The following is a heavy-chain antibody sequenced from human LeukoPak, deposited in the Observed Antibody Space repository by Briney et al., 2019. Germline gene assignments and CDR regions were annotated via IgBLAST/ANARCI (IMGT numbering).Heavy chain of an antibody. D-gene: IGHD3-9*01. Sequence: GGSLRLSCAASGFTFSDYYMSWIRQAPGKGLEWVSYISSSGSTIYYADSVKGRFTISRDNAKNSLYLQMNSLRAEDTAVYYCARVLRYFDWLLPNYYYYYMDVWGKGTTVTISS. CDR2: ISSSGSTI. V-gene: IGHV3-11*01. CDR1: GFTFSDYY. CDR3: ARVLRYFDWLLPNYYYYYMDV. J-gene: IGHJ6*03.